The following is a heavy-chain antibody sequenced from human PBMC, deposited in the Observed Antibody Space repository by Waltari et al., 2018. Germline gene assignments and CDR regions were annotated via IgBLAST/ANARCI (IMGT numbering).Heavy chain of an antibody. V-gene: IGHV4-38-2*01. CDR3: ARVDIAAAGTDFDY. D-gene: IGHD6-13*01. Sequence: QVQLQESGPGLVKPSETLSLTCAVSGYSISSGYYCGWIRQPPGKGLEWIGSIYHSGSTYYNPSLKSRVTISVDTSKNQFSLKLSSVTAADTAVYYCARVDIAAAGTDFDYWGQGTLVTVSS. CDR2: IYHSGST. J-gene: IGHJ4*02. CDR1: GYSISSGYY.